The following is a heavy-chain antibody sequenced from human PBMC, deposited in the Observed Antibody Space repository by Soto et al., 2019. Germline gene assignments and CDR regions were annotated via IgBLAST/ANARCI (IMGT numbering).Heavy chain of an antibody. V-gene: IGHV3-23*01. CDR1: GFTFSSYA. CDR3: ARGKDRATVTTFDY. D-gene: IGHD4-17*01. J-gene: IGHJ4*02. CDR2: IHGSGGST. Sequence: EVQLLESGGGLVQRGGSLRLSCAASGFTFSSYAMNWVRQAPAKGLEWVSVIHGSGGSTYYADSVKGRFTISRDNSKNTVDLQMNSLRAEDTAVYYCARGKDRATVTTFDYWGQGTLVTVSS.